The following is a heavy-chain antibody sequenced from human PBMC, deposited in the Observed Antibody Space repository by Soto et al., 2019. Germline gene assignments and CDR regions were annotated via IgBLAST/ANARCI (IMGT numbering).Heavy chain of an antibody. CDR3: ARRIAAAGGYYYYAFDV. CDR1: GYNFDTYW. Sequence: PGESLKISCKVSGYNFDTYWINWVRQTPGKGLEWMGRIDPIDSKTKYSPSLEGHITISVDKSISTTYLQWSSLKASDTAIYYCARRIAAAGGYYYYAFDVWGQGTAVTAP. V-gene: IGHV5-10-1*01. J-gene: IGHJ6*02. CDR2: IDPIDSKT. D-gene: IGHD6-13*01.